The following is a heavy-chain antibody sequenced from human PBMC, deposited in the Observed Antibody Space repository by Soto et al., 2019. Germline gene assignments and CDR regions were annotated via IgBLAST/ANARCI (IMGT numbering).Heavy chain of an antibody. D-gene: IGHD6-19*01. CDR3: AVAVAGPTAIGY. J-gene: IGHJ4*02. V-gene: IGHV3-74*01. Sequence: GGSLRLSCAASGFTFSSDWMHWVRQAPGKGLVWVSRINSDGSSTSYADSVKGRFTISRDNAKNTLYLQMNSLRAEDTAVYYCAVAVAGPTAIGYWGQGTLVTVSS. CDR1: GFTFSSDW. CDR2: INSDGSST.